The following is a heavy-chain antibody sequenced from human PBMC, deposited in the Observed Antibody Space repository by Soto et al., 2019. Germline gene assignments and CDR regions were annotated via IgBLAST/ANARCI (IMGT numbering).Heavy chain of an antibody. D-gene: IGHD3-22*01. CDR1: GFTVSSNY. CDR2: IYSSGST. V-gene: IGHV3-53*01. CDR3: ARDGPLYYYDSSGYYLY. Sequence: GVLRLSCAASGFTVSSNYMSWVRQAPGKGLEWVSVIYSSGSTYYADSVKGRFTISRDNSKNTLYLQMNSLRAEDTAVYYCARDGPLYYYDSSGYYLYWGQGTLVTVSS. J-gene: IGHJ4*02.